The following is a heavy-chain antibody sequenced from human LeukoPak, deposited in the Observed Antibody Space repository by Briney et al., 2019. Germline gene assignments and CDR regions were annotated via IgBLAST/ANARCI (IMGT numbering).Heavy chain of an antibody. V-gene: IGHV3-23*01. CDR2: ISGSGGNT. CDR3: AKDGKGAPVAGTGYFDY. D-gene: IGHD6-19*01. CDR1: GFTFSSYA. Sequence: GASLRLSCAASGFTFSSYAMGWVRQAPGKGLEWVSVISGSGGNTYYADSVKGRFTISRDNSKNTLYLQMNSLRAEDTAIYYCAKDGKGAPVAGTGYFDYWGQGTLVTVSS. J-gene: IGHJ4*02.